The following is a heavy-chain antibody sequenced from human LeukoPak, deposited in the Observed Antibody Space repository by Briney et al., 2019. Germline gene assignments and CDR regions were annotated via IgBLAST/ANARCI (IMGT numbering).Heavy chain of an antibody. D-gene: IGHD2-8*02. CDR3: VRQVGEGLVEAFDI. Sequence: GGSLRLSCAASGFTFSGYAMSWVRQAPGKGLEWVSAVSNSDGTTYYADSVKGRFTISRDNSKNTLYLQMNNLRAEDTAVYSCVRQVGEGLVEAFDIWGQGRMVTVSS. V-gene: IGHV3-23*01. J-gene: IGHJ3*02. CDR2: VSNSDGTT. CDR1: GFTFSGYA.